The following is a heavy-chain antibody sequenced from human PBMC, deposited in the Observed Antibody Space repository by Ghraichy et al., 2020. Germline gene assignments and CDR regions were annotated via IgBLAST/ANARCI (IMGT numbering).Heavy chain of an antibody. CDR2: ISGSGGST. Sequence: GESLNISCAASGFTFSSYAMSWVRQAPGKGLEWVSAISGSGGSTYYADSVKGRFTISRDNSKNTLYLQMNSLRAEDTAVYYCAKDDCGDYVGWYFDLWGRGPLVTVSA. CDR1: GFTFSSYA. V-gene: IGHV3-23*01. D-gene: IGHD4-17*01. J-gene: IGHJ2*01. CDR3: AKDDCGDYVGWYFDL.